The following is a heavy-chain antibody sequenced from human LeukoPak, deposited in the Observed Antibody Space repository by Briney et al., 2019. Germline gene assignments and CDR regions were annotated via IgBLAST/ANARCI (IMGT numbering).Heavy chain of an antibody. CDR3: ARMVSAGNHDY. J-gene: IGHJ4*02. Sequence: GESLRLSCAASGFTFSNYWMSWVRQAPGKGLEWVANIKQDGSEKYYVDSVKGRFTISRDNAKNSLYLQMNSLRAEDTAVYYCARMVSAGNHDYWGRGTLVTVSS. CDR2: IKQDGSEK. D-gene: IGHD6-13*01. V-gene: IGHV3-7*01. CDR1: GFTFSNYW.